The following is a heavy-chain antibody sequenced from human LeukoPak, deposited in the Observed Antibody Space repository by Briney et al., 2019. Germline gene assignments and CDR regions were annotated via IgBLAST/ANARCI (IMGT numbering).Heavy chain of an antibody. J-gene: IGHJ6*03. V-gene: IGHV1-69*13. CDR2: ISPIFRTP. D-gene: IGHD3-10*01. CDR1: GGTFSSYA. Sequence: ASVKVSCKASGGTFSSYAINWVRQAPGQGLEWMGGISPIFRTPSYAQRFQDRVTITADDSTSTAYMELSSLRSEDTAVYFCASSPRLRYSGSGRRVEAYYYYMDVWGKGTTVTVSS. CDR3: ASSPRLRYSGSGRRVEAYYYYMDV.